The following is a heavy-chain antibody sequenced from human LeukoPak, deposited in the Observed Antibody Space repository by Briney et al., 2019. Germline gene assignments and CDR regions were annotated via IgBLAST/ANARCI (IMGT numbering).Heavy chain of an antibody. V-gene: IGHV3-23*01. J-gene: IGHJ4*02. Sequence: GGSLRLSCAASGFTFSSYAMSWVRQAPGKGLEWVSAISGSGGSTYYADSVKGRFTISRDNTKNSLYLQMSSLRAEGTAVYYCAREYCSGGTCYSPGYWGQGTLVTVSA. D-gene: IGHD2-15*01. CDR2: ISGSGGST. CDR3: AREYCSGGTCYSPGY. CDR1: GFTFSSYA.